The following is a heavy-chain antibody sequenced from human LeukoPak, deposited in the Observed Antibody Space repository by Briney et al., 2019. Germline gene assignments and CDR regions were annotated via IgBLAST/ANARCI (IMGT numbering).Heavy chain of an antibody. CDR3: ARDRGLSYFDY. CDR2: ISGSGGST. D-gene: IGHD1-26*01. J-gene: IGHJ4*02. CDR1: GFTFSSYA. V-gene: IGHV3-23*01. Sequence: GGSLRLSCAASGFTFSSYAMSWVRQAPGKGLEWVSGISGSGGSTYYADSVKGRFTISRDNSKSTLYLQMNSLRAEDTAVFYCARDRGLSYFDYWGQGTLVTVSS.